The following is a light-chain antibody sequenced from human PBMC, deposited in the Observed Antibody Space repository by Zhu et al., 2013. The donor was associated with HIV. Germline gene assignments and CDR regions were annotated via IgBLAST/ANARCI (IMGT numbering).Light chain of an antibody. CDR3: QQYGSSPRT. J-gene: IGKJ1*01. CDR1: QSISTN. CDR2: GAS. V-gene: IGKV3D-15*01. Sequence: EMVMTQSPGTLSVSPGERITLSCRASQSISTNLAWYQQKPGQAPRLLIYGASTRATGVPARFSGSGSGTEFTLTISSLQSEDFAVYYCQQYGSSPRTFGQGTKVEIK.